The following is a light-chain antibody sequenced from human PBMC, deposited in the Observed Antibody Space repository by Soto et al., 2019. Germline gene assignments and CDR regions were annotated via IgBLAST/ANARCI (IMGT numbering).Light chain of an antibody. CDR3: QQRYIWPPIT. V-gene: IGKV3-11*01. Sequence: EIVLTQFPATLSLSPGERATLSCRASQGVNNYLAWYQQKPGQAPRLLVYDASNTAAGVPARFSGSGSGTEFTLTISSLEPEDFAVYYCQQRYIWPPITFGQGTRLEIK. CDR2: DAS. CDR1: QGVNNY. J-gene: IGKJ5*01.